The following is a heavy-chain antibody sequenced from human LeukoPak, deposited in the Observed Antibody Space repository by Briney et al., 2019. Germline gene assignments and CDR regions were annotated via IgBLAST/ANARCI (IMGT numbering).Heavy chain of an antibody. V-gene: IGHV3-30-3*01. Sequence: GGSLRLSCAASGFTFSSYAMHWVRQAPGKGLEWVAVISYDGSNKYYADSVKGRFTISRDNSKNTLYLQMNSLRAEDTAVYYSARDHDLGYCSGGSCYSDWFDPWGQGTLVTVSS. D-gene: IGHD2-15*01. CDR2: ISYDGSNK. J-gene: IGHJ5*02. CDR1: GFTFSSYA. CDR3: ARDHDLGYCSGGSCYSDWFDP.